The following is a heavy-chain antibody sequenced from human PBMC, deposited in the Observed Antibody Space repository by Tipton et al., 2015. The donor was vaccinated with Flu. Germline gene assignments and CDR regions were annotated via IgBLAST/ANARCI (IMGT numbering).Heavy chain of an antibody. CDR1: GGSISSSSYY. Sequence: TLSLTCTVSGGSISSSSYYWGWIRQPPGKGLEWIGSIYHNSGSTYYNPSLKSRVTISVDTSKNQFSLKLSSVTAADTAVYYCARSSTAGGPLRPWGLGTLVTVSS. V-gene: IGHV4-39*07. CDR3: ARSSTAGGPLRP. J-gene: IGHJ5*02. D-gene: IGHD2/OR15-2a*01. CDR2: IYHNSGST.